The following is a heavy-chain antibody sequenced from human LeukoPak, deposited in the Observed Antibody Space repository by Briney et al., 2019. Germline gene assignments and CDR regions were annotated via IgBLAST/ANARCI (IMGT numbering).Heavy chain of an antibody. CDR1: GFTFDDYA. CDR3: AKAGDYGDYGVGWFDP. D-gene: IGHD4-17*01. J-gene: IGHJ5*02. Sequence: PAGSLRLSCAASGFTFDDYAMHWVRQAPGKGLEWVSGISWNSGSIGYADSVKGRFTISRDNAKNSLYLQMNSLRAEDTALYYCAKAGDYGDYGVGWFDPWGQGTLVTVSS. V-gene: IGHV3-9*01. CDR2: ISWNSGSI.